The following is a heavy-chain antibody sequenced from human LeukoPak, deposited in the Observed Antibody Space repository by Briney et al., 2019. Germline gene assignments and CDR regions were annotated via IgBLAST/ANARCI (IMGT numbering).Heavy chain of an antibody. CDR1: GGSISSSSYY. CDR3: ASQPYYDILTGYSHFDY. V-gene: IGHV4-39*01. Sequence: PSETLSLTCTVSGGSISSSSYYWGCIRQPPGKGLEWIGSIYYSGSTYYNPSLKSRVTISVDTSKNQFSLKLNSVTAADTAVYYCASQPYYDILTGYSHFDYWGQGTLVTVSS. CDR2: IYYSGST. D-gene: IGHD3-9*01. J-gene: IGHJ4*02.